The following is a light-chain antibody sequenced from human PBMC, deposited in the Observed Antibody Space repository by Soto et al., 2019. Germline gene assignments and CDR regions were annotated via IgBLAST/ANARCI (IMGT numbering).Light chain of an antibody. V-gene: IGKV1-27*01. CDR3: QNYNRAPWT. J-gene: IGKJ1*01. CDR1: QDISTY. CDR2: GAT. Sequence: DIQMTQSPSSLSASVGDRVTITCRASQDISTYLAWYQQKPGKVPKLLIYGATTMQSGVPSRFSGSGSVTEFTLTISSLQTEDVATYYGQNYNRAPWTFGQGTNVESK.